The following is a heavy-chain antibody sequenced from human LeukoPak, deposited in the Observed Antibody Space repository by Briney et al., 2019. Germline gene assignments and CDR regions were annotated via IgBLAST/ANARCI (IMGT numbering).Heavy chain of an antibody. CDR3: AGGYYDSSFDY. CDR2: INHSGST. CDR1: GGSFSGYY. V-gene: IGHV4-34*01. D-gene: IGHD3-22*01. Sequence: SETLSLTCAVYGGSFSGYYWSWIRQPPGKGLEWIGEINHSGSTNYNPSLKSRVTISVDTSKNQFSLKLSSVTAADTAVYCCAGGYYDSSFDYWGQGTLVTVSS. J-gene: IGHJ4*02.